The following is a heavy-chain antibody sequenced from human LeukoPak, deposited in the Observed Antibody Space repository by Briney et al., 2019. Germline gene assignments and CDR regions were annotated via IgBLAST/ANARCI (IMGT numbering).Heavy chain of an antibody. CDR3: AREGGGPRWLDP. J-gene: IGHJ5*02. Sequence: PSETLSLTCTVSGGSIGNYWSWIRQPAGKGLEWIGRINTSGSSNYNPSLRSRVTMSVDTSKNQFSLNLSSVTAADTAVYYCAREGGGPRWLDPWGQGTLVTVSS. D-gene: IGHD6-25*01. V-gene: IGHV4-4*07. CDR1: GGSIGNY. CDR2: INTSGSS.